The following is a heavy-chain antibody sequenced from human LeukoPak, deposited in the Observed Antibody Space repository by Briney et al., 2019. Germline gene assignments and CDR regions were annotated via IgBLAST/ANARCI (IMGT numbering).Heavy chain of an antibody. CDR1: GFTFTSYA. D-gene: IGHD6-19*01. CDR3: AKKGYSSGKTDAFDI. V-gene: IGHV3-30-3*02. J-gene: IGHJ3*02. Sequence: GRSLRLSCEASGFTFTSYAIHWVRQAPGKGLEWVAVISSDGSSKYYADSVKGRFTISRDNSKNTLYLQMSSLRAEDTAIYYCAKKGYSSGKTDAFDIWGQGTMVTVSS. CDR2: ISSDGSSK.